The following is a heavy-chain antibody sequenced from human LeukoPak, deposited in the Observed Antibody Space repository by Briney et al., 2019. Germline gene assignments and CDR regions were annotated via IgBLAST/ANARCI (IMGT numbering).Heavy chain of an antibody. CDR3: AKGHLVAAAGIAYYYYYMDV. CDR2: ISGRGGST. D-gene: IGHD6-13*01. Sequence: PGGSLRLSCAASGFTFSSYAMSWVRQAPGKGLEWVSAISGRGGSTYYADSVKGRFTISRDNSKNTLYLQMNSLRAEDTAVYYCAKGHLVAAAGIAYYYYYMDVWGKGTTVTVSS. CDR1: GFTFSSYA. V-gene: IGHV3-23*01. J-gene: IGHJ6*03.